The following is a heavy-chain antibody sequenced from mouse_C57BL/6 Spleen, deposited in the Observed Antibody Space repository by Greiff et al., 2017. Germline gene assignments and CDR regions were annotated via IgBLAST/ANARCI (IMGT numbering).Heavy chain of an antibody. CDR1: GYTFTSYW. CDR2: INPSNGGT. Sequence: QVQLQQPGTELVKPGASVKLSCKASGYTFTSYWMYWVKQRPRQGLEWIGNINPSNGGTNYNEKFKRKATLTVDKSSSTAYMQLSSLTSEDSAVYSCASSLIYSNYAMDYWGQGTSVTVSS. V-gene: IGHV1-53*01. D-gene: IGHD1-1*01. J-gene: IGHJ4*01. CDR3: ASSLIYSNYAMDY.